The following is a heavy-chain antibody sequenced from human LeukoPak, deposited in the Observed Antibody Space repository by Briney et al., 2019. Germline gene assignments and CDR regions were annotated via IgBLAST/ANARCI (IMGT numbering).Heavy chain of an antibody. CDR1: GYTFTGYY. D-gene: IGHD1-7*01. CDR3: ARVSVGEINWNFERYAFDI. V-gene: IGHV1-2*02. J-gene: IGHJ3*02. Sequence: ASVKVSCKASGYTFTGYYMHWVRQAPGQGLEWMGWINPNSGGTNYAQKFQGRVTMTRDTSISTAYMELSRLRSDDTAVYYCARVSVGEINWNFERYAFDIWGQGTMVTVSS. CDR2: INPNSGGT.